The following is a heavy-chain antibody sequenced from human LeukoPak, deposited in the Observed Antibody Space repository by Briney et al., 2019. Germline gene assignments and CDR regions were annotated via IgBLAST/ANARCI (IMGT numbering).Heavy chain of an antibody. CDR1: GFTFSSYA. CDR2: IRSKAYGGTT. Sequence: GGSLRLSCAASGFTFSSYAMSWVRQAPGKGLEWVGFIRSKAYGGTTEYAASVKGRFTISRDDSKSIAYLQMNSLKTEDTAVYYCSSSNAFDYWGQGTLVTVSS. V-gene: IGHV3-49*04. D-gene: IGHD6-13*01. J-gene: IGHJ4*02. CDR3: SSSNAFDY.